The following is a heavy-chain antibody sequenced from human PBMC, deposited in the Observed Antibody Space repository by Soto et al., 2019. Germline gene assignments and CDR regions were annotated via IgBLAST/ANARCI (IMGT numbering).Heavy chain of an antibody. D-gene: IGHD4-17*01. CDR2: IWYDGSNK. J-gene: IGHJ6*02. Sequence: QVQLVESGGGVVQPGRSLRLSCAASGFTFSSYGMHWVRQAPGKGLEWVAVIWYDGSNKYYAVSVKGRFTTSRDNSKNTLYLQMNSLRAEDTAVYYCARPGDDYYYYGMDVWGQGTTVTVSS. V-gene: IGHV3-33*01. CDR3: ARPGDDYYYYGMDV. CDR1: GFTFSSYG.